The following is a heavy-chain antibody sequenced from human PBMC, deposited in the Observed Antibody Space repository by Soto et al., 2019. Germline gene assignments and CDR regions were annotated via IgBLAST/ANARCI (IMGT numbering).Heavy chain of an antibody. CDR1: GYTFTSYG. V-gene: IGHV1-18*01. J-gene: IGHJ4*02. Sequence: QVQVVQSGAEVKKPGASVKVSCKASGYTFTSYGISWVRQAPGQGLEWMGCISAYNGNTKYAQKLQGRVTMTTDTATSTAYMELRSLRSGDTAVYYCARDLTPGVVDHWGQGTLVTVSS. CDR3: ARDLTPGVVDH. D-gene: IGHD3-22*01. CDR2: ISAYNGNT.